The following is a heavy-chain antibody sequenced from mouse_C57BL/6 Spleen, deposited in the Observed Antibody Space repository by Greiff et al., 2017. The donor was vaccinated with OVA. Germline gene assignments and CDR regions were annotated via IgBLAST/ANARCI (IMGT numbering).Heavy chain of an antibody. CDR3: ARDQGSNYGAWFAY. Sequence: DVHLVESGGGLVKPGGSLKLSCAASGFTFSSYAMSWVRQTPEKRLEWVATISDGGSYTYYPDNVKGRFTISRDNAKNNLYLQMSHLKSEDTAMYYCARDQGSNYGAWFAYWGQGTLVTVSA. V-gene: IGHV5-4*01. CDR1: GFTFSSYA. J-gene: IGHJ3*01. D-gene: IGHD2-5*01. CDR2: ISDGGSYT.